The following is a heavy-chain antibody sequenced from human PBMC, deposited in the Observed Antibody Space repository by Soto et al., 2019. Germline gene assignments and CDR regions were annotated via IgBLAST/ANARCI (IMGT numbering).Heavy chain of an antibody. CDR1: GFTFSDYA. V-gene: IGHV3-30-3*01. J-gene: IGHJ4*02. Sequence: QVQLVESGGGVVQPGRSLRLSCAGSGFTFSDYAMHWVRQAPGRGPEWLALISFNGINTYYADSVKGRFTISRDNSKNTLFLQMNTLRAEDTAVYYCARDVSGFEYFDFWGQGTLVTASS. CDR2: ISFNGINT. D-gene: IGHD3-9*01. CDR3: ARDVSGFEYFDF.